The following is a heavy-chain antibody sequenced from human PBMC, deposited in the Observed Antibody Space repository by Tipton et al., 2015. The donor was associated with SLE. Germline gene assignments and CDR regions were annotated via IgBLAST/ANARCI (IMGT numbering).Heavy chain of an antibody. J-gene: IGHJ4*02. Sequence: TLSLTCTVSGDSISSSSYFWGWIRQPPGKGLQWIGTIYSSGSTYYNPSLRSRVTISIDTSKSHFSLKLTSVTATDTAVYYCVRQRLWSDYWGQGNLVTVSS. CDR3: VRQRLWSDY. CDR2: IYSSGST. V-gene: IGHV4-39*01. CDR1: GDSISSSSYF. D-gene: IGHD2-21*01.